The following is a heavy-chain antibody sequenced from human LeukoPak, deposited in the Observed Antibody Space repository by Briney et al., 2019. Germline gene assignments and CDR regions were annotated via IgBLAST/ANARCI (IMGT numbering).Heavy chain of an antibody. CDR2: INHSGST. D-gene: IGHD3-9*01. CDR1: GGSFSGYY. Sequence: SETLSLTCAVYGGSFSGYYWSWIRQPPGKGLEWIGEINHSGSTNYNPSLKSRVTISVDTSKNQFSLKLSSVTAADTAVYYCARERRSRYFDWLSHDAFDIWGQGTMVTVSS. J-gene: IGHJ3*02. CDR3: ARERRSRYFDWLSHDAFDI. V-gene: IGHV4-34*01.